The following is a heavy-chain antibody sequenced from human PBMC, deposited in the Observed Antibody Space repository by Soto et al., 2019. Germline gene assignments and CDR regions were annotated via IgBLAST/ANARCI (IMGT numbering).Heavy chain of an antibody. J-gene: IGHJ2*01. CDR3: AICYCSVISCFTCWHFDL. Sequence: QVQVVQSGAEVKKPGASVKVACKASGYSFDTFGMSWVRQAPGQGLEWMGWISIEKGDTNSAQKFQDRVTMTTDTSSITAYMELRSLTSDDTAVYYCAICYCSVISCFTCWHFDLRGRDTLVTVSS. V-gene: IGHV1-18*01. CDR2: ISIEKGDT. CDR1: GYSFDTFG. D-gene: IGHD2-15*01.